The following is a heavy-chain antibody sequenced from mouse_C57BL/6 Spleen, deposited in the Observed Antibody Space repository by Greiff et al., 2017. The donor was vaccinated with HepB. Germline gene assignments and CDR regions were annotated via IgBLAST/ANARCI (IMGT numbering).Heavy chain of an antibody. Sequence: VQLQQSGAELVRPGASVTLSCKASGYTFTDYEMHWVKQTPVHGLEWIGAIDPETGGTAYNQKFKGKAILTADKSSSTAYMELRSLTSEDSAVYYGTRYYGSSYVGWFAYWGQGTLVTVSA. V-gene: IGHV1-15*01. CDR1: GYTFTDYE. CDR3: TRYYGSSYVGWFAY. CDR2: IDPETGGT. D-gene: IGHD1-1*01. J-gene: IGHJ3*01.